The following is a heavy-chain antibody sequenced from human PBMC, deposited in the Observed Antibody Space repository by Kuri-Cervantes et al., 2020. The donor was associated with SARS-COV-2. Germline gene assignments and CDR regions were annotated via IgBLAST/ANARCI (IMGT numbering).Heavy chain of an antibody. J-gene: IGHJ6*03. CDR1: RYTSTTNF. CDR3: ARGPPRYCGSSTSCYRGGGYYYYMDV. Sequence: ASVKVSCKASRYTSTTNFTQWVRQGPGQGLEWMGWINPNSGGTNYAQKFQGRVTMTRDTSISTAYMELSRLRSDDTAVYYCARGPPRYCGSSTSCYRGGGYYYYMDVWGKGTTVTVSS. CDR2: INPNSGGT. D-gene: IGHD2-2*02. V-gene: IGHV1-2*02.